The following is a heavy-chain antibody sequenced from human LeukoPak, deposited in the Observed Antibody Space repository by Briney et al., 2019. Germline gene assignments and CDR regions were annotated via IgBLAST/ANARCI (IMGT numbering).Heavy chain of an antibody. Sequence: ASVKVSCKVSGYTLTELSMHWVRQAPGKGLEWMGGFDPEDGETIYAQKFQGRVTMTEDTSTDTAYMELSSLRSEDTAVYYCAIDSSSSPYYFDYWGQRTLVTVSS. D-gene: IGHD6-6*01. CDR1: GYTLTELS. CDR3: AIDSSSSPYYFDY. J-gene: IGHJ4*02. CDR2: FDPEDGET. V-gene: IGHV1-24*01.